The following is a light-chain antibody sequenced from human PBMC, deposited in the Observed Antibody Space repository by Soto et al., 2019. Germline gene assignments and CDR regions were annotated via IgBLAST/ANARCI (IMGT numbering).Light chain of an antibody. Sequence: QSVLTQPPSVSAAPGQKVTISCSGSSSNIGNNYVSWYQQLPGTAPKLLIYDNNKRPSGIPDRIFASKSGNTASLTVSGLQADDEANYYCSSFKGTNSFVFGTGTKVTVL. V-gene: IGLV1-51*01. CDR3: SSFKGTNSFV. CDR2: DNN. CDR1: SSNIGNNY. J-gene: IGLJ1*01.